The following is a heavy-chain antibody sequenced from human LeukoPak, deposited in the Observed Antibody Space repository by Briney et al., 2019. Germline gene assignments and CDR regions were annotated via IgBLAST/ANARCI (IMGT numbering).Heavy chain of an antibody. CDR2: TSAYNGNT. Sequence: ASVKVSCKASGYTFTSYGISWVRQAPGQGLEWMGWTSAYNGNTNYAQKLQGRVTMTTDTSTSTAYMELRSLRSDDTAVYYCARSLGSYYFGDNWFDPWGQGTLVTVSS. CDR3: ARSLGSYYFGDNWFDP. J-gene: IGHJ5*02. V-gene: IGHV1-18*01. CDR1: GYTFTSYG. D-gene: IGHD1-26*01.